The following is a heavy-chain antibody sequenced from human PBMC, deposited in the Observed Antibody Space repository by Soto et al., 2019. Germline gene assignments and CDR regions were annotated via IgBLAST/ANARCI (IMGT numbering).Heavy chain of an antibody. V-gene: IGHV1-69*04. J-gene: IGHJ4*02. D-gene: IGHD4-17*01. Sequence: SVKVSCKASGGTFSSYTISWVRKVPGQGLEWMGRIIPILGIANYAQKFQGRVTITADKSTSTAYMELSSLRSEDTAVYYCARDQSDYGAPVDYWGQGTLVTVSS. CDR3: ARDQSDYGAPVDY. CDR1: GGTFSSYT. CDR2: IIPILGIA.